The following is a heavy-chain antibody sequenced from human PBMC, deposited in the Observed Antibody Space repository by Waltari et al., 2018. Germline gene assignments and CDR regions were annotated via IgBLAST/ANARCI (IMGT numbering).Heavy chain of an antibody. CDR3: ARGRAVATL. Sequence: EQLVQSGGGVVQPGGALRLSCAASGFAFKSYAFEWVRQAPGKGLDWVAVMSHDGDNDQYGTSVKGRFIVSRDNSRDTVYLQMNSLTPEDTALYFCARGRAVATLWGQGTFVSVSS. CDR2: MSHDGDND. J-gene: IGHJ1*01. D-gene: IGHD5-12*01. CDR1: GFAFKSYA. V-gene: IGHV3-30*03.